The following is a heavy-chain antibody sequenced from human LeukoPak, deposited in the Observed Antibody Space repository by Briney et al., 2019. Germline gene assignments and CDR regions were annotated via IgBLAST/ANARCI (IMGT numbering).Heavy chain of an antibody. J-gene: IGHJ4*02. CDR3: AREPAERIGFDY. V-gene: IGHV4-59*11. CDR2: FYNSGKK. D-gene: IGHD1-14*01. CDR1: GGSISSHY. Sequence: SETLSLTCTVSGGSISSHYWSWLRQPPGKGLEWIGYFYNSGKKSYNPSLKSRVTMSVDTSKNQFSLTLRSVTTADTAVYFCAREPAERIGFDYWGQGTLVIVSS.